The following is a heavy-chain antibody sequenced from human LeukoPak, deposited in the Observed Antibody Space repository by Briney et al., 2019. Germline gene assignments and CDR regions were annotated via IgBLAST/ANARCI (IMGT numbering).Heavy chain of an antibody. V-gene: IGHV3-23*01. CDR1: GFIFSTYA. CDR3: ARDLILGTTYFDY. CDR2: ISSSGGST. Sequence: GGSLRLSCAASGFIFSTYAMSWVRQAPGKGLEWVSGISSSGGSTYYADSVKGRFTISRDNAKNSLFLQMNSLRAEDTAVYYCARDLILGTTYFDYWGQGTLVTVSS. J-gene: IGHJ4*02. D-gene: IGHD1-26*01.